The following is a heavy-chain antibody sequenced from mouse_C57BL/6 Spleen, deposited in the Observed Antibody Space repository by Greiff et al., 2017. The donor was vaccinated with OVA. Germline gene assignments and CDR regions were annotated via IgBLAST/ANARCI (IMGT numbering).Heavy chain of an antibody. CDR3: ARSPYYYDSSYDYAMDY. CDR2: INPSNGGT. V-gene: IGHV1-53*01. J-gene: IGHJ4*01. Sequence: VQLQQPGTELVKPGASVKLSCKASGYTFTSYWMHWVKQRPGQGLEWIGNINPSNGGTNYNEKFKSKATLTVDKSSSTVYMQLSSLTSEDSAVXYCARSPYYYDSSYDYAMDYWGQGTSVTVSS. D-gene: IGHD1-1*01. CDR1: GYTFTSYW.